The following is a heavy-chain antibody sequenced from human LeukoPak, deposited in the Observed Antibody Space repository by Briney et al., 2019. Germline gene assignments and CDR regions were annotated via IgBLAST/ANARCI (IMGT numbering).Heavy chain of an antibody. CDR1: GFTFINYA. CDR2: ISYDGSTK. CDR3: ARAVAGTHWLDP. Sequence: GGSLRLSCAASGFTFINYAIHWVRQAPGKGLEWVVFISYDGSTKYYADSVKGRFTISRDNSKNTLSLQMDSLRAEDTAVYYCARAVAGTHWLDPWGQGTLVTVSS. D-gene: IGHD6-19*01. V-gene: IGHV3-30*04. J-gene: IGHJ5*02.